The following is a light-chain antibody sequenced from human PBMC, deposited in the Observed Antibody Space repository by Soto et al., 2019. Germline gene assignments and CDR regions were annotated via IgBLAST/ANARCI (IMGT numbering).Light chain of an antibody. CDR2: EGS. J-gene: IGLJ3*02. V-gene: IGLV2-23*01. CDR3: CSYAGSRGWV. Sequence: QSALTQPASVSGSPGQSITFSCTGTSSDIGSYNLVSWYQQHPGKAPKLIIYEGSKRPSGVSNRFSGSKSGNTASLTISGLQAEDEADYYCCSYAGSRGWVFGGGTKLTVL. CDR1: SSDIGSYNL.